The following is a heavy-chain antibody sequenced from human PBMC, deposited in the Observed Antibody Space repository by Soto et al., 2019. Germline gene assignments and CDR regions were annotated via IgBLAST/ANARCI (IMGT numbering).Heavy chain of an antibody. CDR1: GYTFTGYY. J-gene: IGHJ4*02. CDR2: INPNSGGT. Sequence: GASVKVSCKASGYTFTGYYMHWVRQAPGQGLEWMGWINPNSGGTNYAQKFQGRVTMTRDTSISTAYMELSRLRFDDTAVYYCARDSSVTGTPYYFDYWGQGTLGSVSS. D-gene: IGHD1-20*01. CDR3: ARDSSVTGTPYYFDY. V-gene: IGHV1-2*02.